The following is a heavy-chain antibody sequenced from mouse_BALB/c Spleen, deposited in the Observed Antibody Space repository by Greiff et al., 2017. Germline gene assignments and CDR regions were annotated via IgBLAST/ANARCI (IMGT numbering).Heavy chain of an antibody. CDR3: ARGLYGNFLFAY. CDR2: ISSGGST. V-gene: IGHV5-6-5*01. CDR1: GFTFSSYA. D-gene: IGHD2-1*01. Sequence: EVKLVESGGGLVKPGGSLKLSCAASGFTFSSYAMSWVRQTPEKRLEWDASISSGGSTYYPDSVKGRFTISRDNARNILYLQMSSLRSEDTAMYYCARGLYGNFLFAYWGQGTLVTVSA. J-gene: IGHJ3*01.